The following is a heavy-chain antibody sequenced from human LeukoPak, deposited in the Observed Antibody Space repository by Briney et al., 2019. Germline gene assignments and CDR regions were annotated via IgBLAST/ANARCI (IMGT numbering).Heavy chain of an antibody. V-gene: IGHV1-8*01. CDR3: VRTPPNWGFDY. CDR1: GYTFTTHD. D-gene: IGHD7-27*01. J-gene: IGHJ4*02. CDR2: MSPNSGDT. Sequence: ASVKVSCKASGYTFTTHDISWVRQATGQGLEWMGWMSPNSGDTGYAQKFQGRVTMTSDSSISTAFMELSSLRSEDAAIYYCVRTPPNWGFDYWGQGTLVTVSS.